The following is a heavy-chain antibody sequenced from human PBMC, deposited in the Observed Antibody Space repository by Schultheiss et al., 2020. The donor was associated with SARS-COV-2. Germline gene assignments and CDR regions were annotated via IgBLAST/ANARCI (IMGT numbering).Heavy chain of an antibody. CDR3: ARRRGQWLLRGYYFDY. CDR1: GGSFSGYY. J-gene: IGHJ4*02. V-gene: IGHV4-34*01. Sequence: SQTLSLTCAVYGGSFSGYYWSWIRQPPGKGLEWIGEINHSGSTNYNPSLKSRVTISVDTSKNQFSLKLCSVTAADTAVYYCARRRGQWLLRGYYFDYWGQGTLVTVSS. D-gene: IGHD6-19*01. CDR2: INHSGST.